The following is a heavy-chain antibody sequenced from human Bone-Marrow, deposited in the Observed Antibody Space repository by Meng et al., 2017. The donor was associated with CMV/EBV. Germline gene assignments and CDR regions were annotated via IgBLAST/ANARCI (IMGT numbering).Heavy chain of an antibody. J-gene: IGHJ3*02. CDR3: AVSSGWYGDAFDI. D-gene: IGHD6-19*01. CDR2: IYYSGST. Sequence: SETLSLTCTVSGGSISSYYWSWIRQPPGKGLEWIGYIYYSGSTNYNPSLKSRVTISVDTSKNQFSLKLSSVTAADTAVYYCAVSSGWYGDAFDIWGQRTMVTVSS. CDR1: GGSISSYY. V-gene: IGHV4-59*12.